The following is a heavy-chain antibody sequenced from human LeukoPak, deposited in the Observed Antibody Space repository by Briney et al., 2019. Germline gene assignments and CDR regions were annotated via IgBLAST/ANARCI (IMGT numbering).Heavy chain of an antibody. CDR2: IIPILGIA. CDR3: AREGGIAAAGPGRLDL. CDR1: GGTFSSYA. V-gene: IGHV1-69*04. D-gene: IGHD6-13*01. Sequence: SVKVSCKASGGTFSSYAISWVRQAPGQGLEWMGRIIPILGIANYAQKFQGRVTITADKSTSTAYMELSSLRSEDTAVYYCAREGGIAAAGPGRLDLWGQGTLVTVSS. J-gene: IGHJ5*02.